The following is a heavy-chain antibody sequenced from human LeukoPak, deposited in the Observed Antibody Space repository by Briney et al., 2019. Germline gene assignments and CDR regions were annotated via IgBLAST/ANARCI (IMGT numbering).Heavy chain of an antibody. D-gene: IGHD3-22*01. J-gene: IGHJ4*02. CDR2: INPSGGST. Sequence: GASVKVSCKASGYAFSSYYMHWVRQAPGQGLEWIGIINPSGGSTSYAQKFQGRVTMTRDTSTSTVYMELSSLRSEDTAVYYCARGPYEDYDSSGYSSSYYFDYWGQGTLVTVSS. CDR3: ARGPYEDYDSSGYSSSYYFDY. CDR1: GYAFSSYY. V-gene: IGHV1-46*01.